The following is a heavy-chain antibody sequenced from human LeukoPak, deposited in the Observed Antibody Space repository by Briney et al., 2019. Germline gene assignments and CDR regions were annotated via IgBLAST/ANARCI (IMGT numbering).Heavy chain of an antibody. J-gene: IGHJ6*02. D-gene: IGHD6-13*01. V-gene: IGHV4-34*01. CDR3: ARSQVEQQLGLYLGLDL. CDR1: GGSFSGYY. Sequence: SETLSLTCAVYGGSFSGYYWSWIRQPPGKGLEWIGEINHSGSTDYNPSLKSRVTISVDTSTNQFSLRLSSVTAAETAVYYCARSQVEQQLGLYLGLDLWGQGTTVTVSS. CDR2: INHSGST.